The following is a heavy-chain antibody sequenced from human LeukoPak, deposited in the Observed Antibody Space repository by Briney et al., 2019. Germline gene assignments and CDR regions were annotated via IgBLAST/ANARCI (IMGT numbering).Heavy chain of an antibody. V-gene: IGHV3-33*06. Sequence: PGGSLRLSCAASGFTFSSYGMHWVRQAPGKGLEWVAVIWYDGSNKYYADSVKGRFTISRDNSKNTLYLQMNSLRAEDTAVYYCAKASVEWLRDNWFDPWGQGTLVTVSS. CDR1: GFTFSSYG. D-gene: IGHD3-3*01. CDR3: AKASVEWLRDNWFDP. J-gene: IGHJ5*02. CDR2: IWYDGSNK.